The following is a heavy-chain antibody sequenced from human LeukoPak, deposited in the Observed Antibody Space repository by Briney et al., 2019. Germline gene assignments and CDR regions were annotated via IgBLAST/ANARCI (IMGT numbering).Heavy chain of an antibody. Sequence: PGGSLKLSCAASGFTFSGSATHWVRQASGKGLEWVGRIRSKANGYATAYAASVKGRFTISRDDSKNTAYLQMNSLKTEDTAIYYCTSRGGIAAPGGSYYYYGMDVGGKGTPVTVSS. V-gene: IGHV3-73*01. CDR2: IRSKANGYAT. CDR3: TSRGGIAAPGGSYYYYGMDV. D-gene: IGHD6-13*01. CDR1: GFTFSGSA. J-gene: IGHJ6*04.